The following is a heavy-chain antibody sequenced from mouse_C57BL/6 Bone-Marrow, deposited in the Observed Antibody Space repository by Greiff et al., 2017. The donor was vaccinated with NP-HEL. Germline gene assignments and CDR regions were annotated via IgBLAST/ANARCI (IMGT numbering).Heavy chain of an antibody. CDR1: GYSITSGYY. J-gene: IGHJ2*01. CDR2: ISYDGSN. CDR3: ASGDY. V-gene: IGHV3-6*01. Sequence: VQLQQSGPGLVKPSQSLSLPCSVTGYSITSGYYWNWIRQFPGNKLEWMGYISYDGSNNYNPSLKNRISITRDTSKNQFFLKLNSVTTEDTATYYCASGDYWGQGTTLTVSS.